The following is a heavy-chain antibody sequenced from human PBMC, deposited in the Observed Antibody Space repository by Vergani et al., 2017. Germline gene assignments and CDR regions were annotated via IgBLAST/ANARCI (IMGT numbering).Heavy chain of an antibody. Sequence: QVQLQESGPGLVKPSETLSLTCTVSGGSISSYYWSWIRQPPGKGLEWIVYIYYSGSTNYNPSLKSRVTISVDTSKNQFSLKLSSVTASDTAVYYCARQTPTNDYWGQGTLVTVSS. D-gene: IGHD1-26*01. V-gene: IGHV4-59*08. CDR3: ARQTPTNDY. CDR2: IYYSGST. J-gene: IGHJ4*02. CDR1: GGSISSYY.